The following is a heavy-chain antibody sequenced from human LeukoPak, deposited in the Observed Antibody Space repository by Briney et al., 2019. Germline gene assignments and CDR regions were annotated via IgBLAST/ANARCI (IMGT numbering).Heavy chain of an antibody. J-gene: IGHJ4*02. Sequence: SETLSLTCTVSGGSISSYYWSWIRQPPGKGLEWIGYIYYSGSTNYNPSLKSRVTISVDTSKNQFSLKLSSVTAADTAVYYCARGALFYDYWGQGTLVTVSS. CDR1: GGSISSYY. D-gene: IGHD2-21*01. CDR3: ARGALFYDY. V-gene: IGHV4-59*08. CDR2: IYYSGST.